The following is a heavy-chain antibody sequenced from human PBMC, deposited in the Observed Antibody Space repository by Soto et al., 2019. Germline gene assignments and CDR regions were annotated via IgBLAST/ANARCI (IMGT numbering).Heavy chain of an antibody. CDR3: ARDYSDSSGYYPLYYFDY. V-gene: IGHV1-2*04. D-gene: IGHD3-22*01. CDR2: INPNSGGT. J-gene: IGHJ4*02. Sequence: ASVKVSCKASGYTFTGYYMHWVRQAPGQGLEWMGWINPNSGGTNYAQKFQGWVTMTRDTSISTAYMELSRLRSDDTAVYYCARDYSDSSGYYPLYYFDYWGQGTLVTVSP. CDR1: GYTFTGYY.